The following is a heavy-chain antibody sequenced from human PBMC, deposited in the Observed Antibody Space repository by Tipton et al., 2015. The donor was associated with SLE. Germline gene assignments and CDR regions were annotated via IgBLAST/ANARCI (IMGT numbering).Heavy chain of an antibody. CDR2: IYYSGSYYSGST. Sequence: TLSLTCTVSGGSISGYYWTWIRQPPGKGLEWIGHIYYSGSYYSGSTNYNPSLKSRVTISEDTSKDQFSLKLTSVTAADTAVYYCAREPDSRGQGILVAVPS. V-gene: IGHV4-59*01. J-gene: IGHJ4*02. CDR3: AREPDS. CDR1: GGSISGYY.